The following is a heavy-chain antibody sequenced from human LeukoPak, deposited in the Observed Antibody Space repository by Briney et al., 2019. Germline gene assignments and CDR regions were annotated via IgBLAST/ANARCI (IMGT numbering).Heavy chain of an antibody. V-gene: IGHV1-69*13. CDR3: ASKLSHILTGYDY. Sequence: ASVKVSCKASGGTFSSYAISWVRQAPGQGLEGMGGIIPIFGTANYAQKFQGRVTITADESTSTAYMELSSLRSEDTAVYYCASKLSHILTGYDYWGQGTLVTVSS. CDR2: IIPIFGTA. J-gene: IGHJ4*02. CDR1: GGTFSSYA. D-gene: IGHD3-9*01.